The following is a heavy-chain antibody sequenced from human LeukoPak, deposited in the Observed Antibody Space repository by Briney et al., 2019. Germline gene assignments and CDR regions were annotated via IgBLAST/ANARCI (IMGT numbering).Heavy chain of an antibody. J-gene: IGHJ6*02. CDR1: GFTFSTYA. D-gene: IGHD2-15*01. V-gene: IGHV3-23*01. CDR3: ARESKLGAAPTGGYYYYGMDV. CDR2: VSGSGGST. Sequence: GGSLRLSCAASGFTFSTYAMSWVRQAPGKGLEWVSAVSGSGGSTYYADSAKGRFTISRDNSKNTLYLQMNSLRAEDTAVYYCARESKLGAAPTGGYYYYGMDVWGQGTTVTVSS.